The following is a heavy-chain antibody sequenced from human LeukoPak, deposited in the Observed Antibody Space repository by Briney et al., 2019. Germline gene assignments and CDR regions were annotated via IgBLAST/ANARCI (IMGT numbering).Heavy chain of an antibody. CDR2: IYYSGST. CDR3: ARSRRSWSTFDY. J-gene: IGHJ4*02. V-gene: IGHV4-38-2*01. CDR1: IFTFSDYE. D-gene: IGHD6-13*01. Sequence: GSLRLSCAASIFTFSDYEMNWVRQPPGKGLEWIGSIYYSGSTYYNPSLKSRVTISVDTSKNQFSLKLTSVTAADTAVYYCARSRRSWSTFDYWGQGTLVTVSS.